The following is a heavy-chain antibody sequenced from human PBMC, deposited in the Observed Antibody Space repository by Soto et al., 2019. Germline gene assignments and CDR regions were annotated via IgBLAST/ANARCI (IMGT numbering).Heavy chain of an antibody. J-gene: IGHJ4*02. V-gene: IGHV1-46*03. D-gene: IGHD2-21*02. CDR2: INPSGGYT. CDR3: ARGGGIVVVTAPYAH. Sequence: ASVKVSCKASGYTFSSYYMNWVRQAPGQGLEWLGIINPSGGYTTYAQRFLGRVIMTSDTSTSTVHMELGSLTSEDTAVYYCARGGGIVVVTAPYAHWGQGTLVTVSS. CDR1: GYTFSSYY.